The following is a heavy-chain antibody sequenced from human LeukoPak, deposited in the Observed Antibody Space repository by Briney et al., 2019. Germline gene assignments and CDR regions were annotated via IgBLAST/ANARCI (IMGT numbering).Heavy chain of an antibody. CDR2: MNPNSGNT. Sequence: GASVKVSCKASGYTFTSYDINWVRQATGQGLEWMGWMNPNSGNTGYAQKFQGRVTMTRNTSISTAYMELSSLRSGDTAVYYCARGTTIAAQGTYYYYGMDVWGQGTTVTVSS. CDR1: GYTFTSYD. V-gene: IGHV1-8*01. D-gene: IGHD6-6*01. J-gene: IGHJ6*02. CDR3: ARGTTIAAQGTYYYYGMDV.